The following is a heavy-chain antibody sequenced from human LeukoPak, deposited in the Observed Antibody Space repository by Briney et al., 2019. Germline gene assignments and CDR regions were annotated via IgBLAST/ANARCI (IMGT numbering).Heavy chain of an antibody. CDR2: ISYDGSNK. J-gene: IGHJ3*02. CDR3: ARALTLNLWFGESCPEAFDI. Sequence: GRSLRLSCAASGFTFSSYAMHWVRQAPGKGLEWVAVISYDGSNKYYADSVKGRFTISRDNSKNTLYLQMNSLRAEDTAVYYCARALTLNLWFGESCPEAFDIWGQGTMVTVSS. D-gene: IGHD3-10*01. CDR1: GFTFSSYA. V-gene: IGHV3-30*04.